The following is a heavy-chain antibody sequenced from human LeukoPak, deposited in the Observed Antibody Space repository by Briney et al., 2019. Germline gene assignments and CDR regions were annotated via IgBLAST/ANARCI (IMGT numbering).Heavy chain of an antibody. CDR3: ARGIADPYSFDS. CDR1: GGPISNYY. V-gene: IGHV4-4*07. D-gene: IGHD6-13*01. J-gene: IGHJ4*02. CDR2: IYSTGST. Sequence: KPSETLSLTCTVSGGPISNYYWSWIRQPAGKGLEWIGRIYSTGSTNYSPSLKSRVTMSVDKSKNQFSLNLSSVTAADTAVYYCARGIADPYSFDSWGQGTLVTVSS.